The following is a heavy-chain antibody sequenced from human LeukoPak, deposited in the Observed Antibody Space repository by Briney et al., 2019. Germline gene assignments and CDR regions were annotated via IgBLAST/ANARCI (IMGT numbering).Heavy chain of an antibody. J-gene: IGHJ3*02. Sequence: GGSLRLSCAASGFTFSSYAMHWVRQAPGKGLEYVSAISSNGGSTYYANSVKGRFTISRDNSKNTLYLQMGSLRAEDMAVYYCARDCGGDCYHAFDIWGQGTMVTVSS. CDR3: ARDCGGDCYHAFDI. CDR1: GFTFSSYA. D-gene: IGHD2-21*02. V-gene: IGHV3-64*01. CDR2: ISSNGGST.